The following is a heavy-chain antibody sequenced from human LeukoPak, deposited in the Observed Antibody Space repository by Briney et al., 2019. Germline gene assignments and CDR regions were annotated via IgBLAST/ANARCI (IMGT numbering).Heavy chain of an antibody. V-gene: IGHV4-61*02. Sequence: SETLSLTCTVSGGSISSGSYYWSWIRQPAGKGLEWIGRIYTSGSTNYNPSLKSRVTMSVDTSKNQFSLKLSSVTAADTAVYYCARGGGAAAGLYNYYYYMDVWGKGTTVTVSS. CDR2: IYTSGST. J-gene: IGHJ6*03. CDR1: GGSISSGSYY. CDR3: ARGGGAAAGLYNYYYYMDV. D-gene: IGHD6-13*01.